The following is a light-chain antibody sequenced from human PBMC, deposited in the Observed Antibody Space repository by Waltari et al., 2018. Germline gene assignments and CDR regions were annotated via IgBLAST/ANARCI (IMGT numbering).Light chain of an antibody. J-gene: IGKJ2*01. V-gene: IGKV4-1*01. CDR1: QSVFHSSTYGNA. CDR2: WTS. CDR3: QQYYSIPYT. Sequence: DIVMTQSPDFLPVSLCERATISCRSSQSVFHSSTYGNAIAWFQQRPGQPPKLLIYWTSTRESGVPDRLSGSGSGTDFTLTISSLQAEDVAVYYCQQYYSIPYTFGPGTKLEIK.